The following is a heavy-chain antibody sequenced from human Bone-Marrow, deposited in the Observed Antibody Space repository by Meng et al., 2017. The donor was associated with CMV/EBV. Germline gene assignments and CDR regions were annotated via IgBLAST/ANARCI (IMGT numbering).Heavy chain of an antibody. CDR1: GGSISSSSYY. Sequence: SETLSLTCTVSGGSISSSSYYWGWIRQPPGKGLEWIGYIYYSGSTNYNPSLKSRVTISVDTSKNQFSLKLSSVTAADTAVYYCARNSRLLWFGELSGAFDIWGQGTMVTVSS. CDR2: IYYSGST. D-gene: IGHD3-10*01. V-gene: IGHV4-61*05. J-gene: IGHJ3*02. CDR3: ARNSRLLWFGELSGAFDI.